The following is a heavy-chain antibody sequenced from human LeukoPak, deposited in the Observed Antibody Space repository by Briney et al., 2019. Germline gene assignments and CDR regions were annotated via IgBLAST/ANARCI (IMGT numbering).Heavy chain of an antibody. D-gene: IGHD3-9*01. CDR1: GFTFSNSA. CDR2: IIVGSGRT. J-gene: IGHJ4*02. V-gene: IGHV1-58*02. CDR3: ARGRDYYDILTGYQNHYYFDY. Sequence: SVKVSCKASGFTFSNSAIQWVRQARGQRLEWIGWIIVGSGRTHYSQNLQERLTITRDTSASTAYMELSSLRSEDMAVYYCARGRDYYDILTGYQNHYYFDYWGQGTLVTVSS.